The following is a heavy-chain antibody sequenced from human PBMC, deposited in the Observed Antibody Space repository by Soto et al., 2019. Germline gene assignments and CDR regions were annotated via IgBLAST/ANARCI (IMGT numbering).Heavy chain of an antibody. J-gene: IGHJ6*02. CDR1: GGSIRSGDHY. D-gene: IGHD4-17*01. V-gene: IGHV4-30-4*01. CDR2: IHYRGNT. CDR3: AREVTTGSYYYGLDV. Sequence: QVQLQESGPGLVKPSQTLSLSCAVSGGSIRSGDHYWSWIRQAPGKGLEWIGFIHYRGNTYYKPSLKSRVSTSVDTSKNHFSLTLSSVTAADTAVYYCAREVTTGSYYYGLDVWGQGTKVTVSS.